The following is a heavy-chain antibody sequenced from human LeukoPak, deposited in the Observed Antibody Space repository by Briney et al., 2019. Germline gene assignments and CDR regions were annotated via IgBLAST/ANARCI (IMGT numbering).Heavy chain of an antibody. D-gene: IGHD4-17*01. V-gene: IGHV1-69*05. J-gene: IGHJ4*02. CDR2: IIPIFGTA. CDR3: AALHDYGDYGVVWGDPAFDY. CDR1: GGTFSSYA. Sequence: SVKVSCKASGGTFSSYAISWVRQAPGQGLEWMGGIIPIFGTANYAQKFQGRVTITTDESTSTAYMELSSLRSEDTVVYYCAALHDYGDYGVVWGDPAFDYWGQGTLVTVSS.